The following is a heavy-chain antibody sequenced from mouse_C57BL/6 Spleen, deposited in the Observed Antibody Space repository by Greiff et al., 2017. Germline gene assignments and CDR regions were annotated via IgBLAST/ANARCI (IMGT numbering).Heavy chain of an antibody. CDR1: GFTFSSYG. D-gene: IGHD2-12*01. Sequence: EVKVVESGGDLVKPGGSLKLSCAASGFTFSSYGMSWVRQTPDKRLEWVATISSGGSYTYYPDSVKGRFTISRDNAKNTLYLQMSSLKSEDTAMYYCARRTLYEGAMDYWGQGTSVTVSS. CDR2: ISSGGSYT. V-gene: IGHV5-6*02. CDR3: ARRTLYEGAMDY. J-gene: IGHJ4*01.